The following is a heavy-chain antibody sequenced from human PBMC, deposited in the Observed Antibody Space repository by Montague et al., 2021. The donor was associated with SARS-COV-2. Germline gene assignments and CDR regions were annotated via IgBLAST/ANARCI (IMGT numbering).Heavy chain of an antibody. CDR1: GGSISSGTYY. J-gene: IGHJ2*01. CDR3: ARRAQSQLSGFFDL. Sequence: SETLSLTCTVSGGSISSGTYYWGWVRQPPGKGLEWIGNINYSGKTYYNPSLRSRVTISVDTSKNQFSLKVTSVTAADTAVYYCARRAQSQLSGFFDLWGRGTLVTVSS. D-gene: IGHD6-13*01. CDR2: INYSGKT. V-gene: IGHV4-39*01.